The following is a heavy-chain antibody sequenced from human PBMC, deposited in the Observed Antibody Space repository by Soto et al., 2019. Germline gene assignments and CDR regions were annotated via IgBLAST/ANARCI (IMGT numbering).Heavy chain of an antibody. J-gene: IGHJ4*02. CDR3: AKDYNDGDRITMIVVGTSFDY. CDR2: ISGSGGST. CDR1: GFTFSSYA. Sequence: GGSLRLSCAASGFTFSSYAMSWVRQAPGKGLEWVSAISGSGGSTYYADSVRGRLTISRDNSKNTLYLQKNSLRAEDTAVYYCAKDYNDGDRITMIVVGTSFDYWGQGTLVTVSS. V-gene: IGHV3-23*01. D-gene: IGHD3-22*01.